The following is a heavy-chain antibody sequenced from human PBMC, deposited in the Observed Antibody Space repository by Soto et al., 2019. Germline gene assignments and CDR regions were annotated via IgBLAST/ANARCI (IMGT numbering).Heavy chain of an antibody. CDR1: GGSISSGGYY. D-gene: IGHD4-17*01. Sequence: PSETLSLTCTVSGGSISSGGYYWSWIRQHPGKGLEWIGYIYYSGSTYYNPSLKSRVTISVDTSKNQFSLKLSSVTAADTAVYYCARVSIYGDYGGGFLDYWGQGNLVTVS. CDR3: ARVSIYGDYGGGFLDY. V-gene: IGHV4-31*03. CDR2: IYYSGST. J-gene: IGHJ4*02.